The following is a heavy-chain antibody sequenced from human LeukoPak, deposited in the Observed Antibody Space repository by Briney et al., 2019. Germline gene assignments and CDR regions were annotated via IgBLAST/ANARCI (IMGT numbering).Heavy chain of an antibody. V-gene: IGHV3-21*04. D-gene: IGHD3-22*01. CDR1: GFTFSCYT. CDR3: ARDYAGDTSGLVLDY. Sequence: GGALRLSCAASGFTFSCYTMNWLRPAPGKGVGWVSSISSSGSYIYYTDSVKGRFTISRDNAKKSLILQMNSLRADDTAVYYCARDYAGDTSGLVLDYWGQGTLVTVSS. CDR2: ISSSGSYI. J-gene: IGHJ4*02.